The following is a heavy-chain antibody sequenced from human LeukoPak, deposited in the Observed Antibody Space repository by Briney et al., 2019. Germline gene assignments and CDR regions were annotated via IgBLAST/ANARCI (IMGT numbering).Heavy chain of an antibody. V-gene: IGHV3-48*01. CDR2: ISSSSSTI. D-gene: IGHD6-19*01. Sequence: PGGSLRLSCAAPGFTFSSYSMNWVRQAPGKGLEWVSYISSSSSTIYYADSVKGRFTISRDNAKNSLYLQMNSLRAEDTAVYYCAIVSSVAGINYWGQGTLVTVSS. CDR3: AIVSSVAGINY. CDR1: GFTFSSYS. J-gene: IGHJ4*02.